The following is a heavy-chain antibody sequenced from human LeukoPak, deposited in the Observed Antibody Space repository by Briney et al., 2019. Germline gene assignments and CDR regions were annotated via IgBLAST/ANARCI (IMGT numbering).Heavy chain of an antibody. CDR3: RFYSSSRSTPYYFDY. CDR2: IIPIFGTA. CDR1: GYTFTSYG. Sequence: GASVKVSCKASGYTFTSYGISWVRQAPGQGLEWMGGIIPIFGTANYAQKFQGRVTITTDESTSTAYMELSSLRSEDTAVYYCRFYSSSRSTPYYFDYWGQGTLVTVSS. J-gene: IGHJ4*02. V-gene: IGHV1-69*05. D-gene: IGHD6-13*01.